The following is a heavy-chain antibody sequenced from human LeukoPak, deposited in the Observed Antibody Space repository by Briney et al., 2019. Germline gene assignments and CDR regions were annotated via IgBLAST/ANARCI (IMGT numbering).Heavy chain of an antibody. D-gene: IGHD1-14*01. CDR1: GFAFSSYA. CDR3: ASIPGPRNAFDT. Sequence: PGGSLRLSCAASGFAFSSYAMSWVRQASGKGLEWVSAISGSGGSTYYADSVKGRFTISRDNSKNTLYLQMNSLRAEDTAVYYCASIPGPRNAFDTWGQGTMVTVSS. V-gene: IGHV3-23*01. CDR2: ISGSGGST. J-gene: IGHJ3*02.